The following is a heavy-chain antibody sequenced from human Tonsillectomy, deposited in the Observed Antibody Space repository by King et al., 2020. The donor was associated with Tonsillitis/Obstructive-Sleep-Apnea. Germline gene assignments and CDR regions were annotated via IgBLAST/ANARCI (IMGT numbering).Heavy chain of an antibody. CDR3: AREGCSSTSCFSPYYYYYYMDV. CDR1: GFTFSSYW. V-gene: IGHV3-74*01. D-gene: IGHD2-2*01. CDR2: INSEGSST. Sequence: VQLVESGGGLVQPGGSLRLSCAASGFTFSSYWMHWVRQAPGKGLVWVSRINSEGSSTSYADSVKGRFTISRDNAKNTLYLQMTSLRAEDTAVSYCAREGCSSTSCFSPYYYYYYMDVWGKGTTVTVSS. J-gene: IGHJ6*03.